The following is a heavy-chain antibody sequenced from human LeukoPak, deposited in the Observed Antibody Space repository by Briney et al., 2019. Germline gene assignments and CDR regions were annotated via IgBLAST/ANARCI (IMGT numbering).Heavy chain of an antibody. CDR2: IYYSGRT. CDR1: GASISSYY. V-gene: IGHV4-59*12. CDR3: ARRPLYDYVWGSYRPNWFDP. D-gene: IGHD3-16*02. J-gene: IGHJ5*02. Sequence: SETLSLTCTVSGASISSYYWSWIRQSPGKGLEWIGYIYYSGRTNYNPSLKSRVTISVDTSKNQFSLKLSSVTAADTAVYYCARRPLYDYVWGSYRPNWFDPWGQGTLVTVSS.